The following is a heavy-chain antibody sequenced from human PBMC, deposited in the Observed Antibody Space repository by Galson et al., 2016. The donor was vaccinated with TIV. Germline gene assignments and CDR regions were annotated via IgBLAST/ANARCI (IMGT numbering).Heavy chain of an antibody. Sequence: SVKVSCKASGYSFISYDIHWVRQAPGQRLEWMGRINTGNGNTKYSQEFQGRVPITRDTFASTAYMELTSLKSEDMAVYYCARGRSFDYLLGYWGQGTLVTVSS. V-gene: IGHV1-3*03. CDR1: GYSFISYD. D-gene: IGHD3-9*01. J-gene: IGHJ4*02. CDR3: ARGRSFDYLLGY. CDR2: INTGNGNT.